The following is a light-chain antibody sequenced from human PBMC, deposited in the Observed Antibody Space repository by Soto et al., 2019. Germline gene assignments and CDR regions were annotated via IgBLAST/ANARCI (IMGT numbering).Light chain of an antibody. CDR3: SSKRGSTGV. CDR2: DVS. Sequence: QSVLTQPASVSGSPGQTITISCTGTSSDVGGYDYASWHQQHPGKAPKLMIYDVSKRPSGVSNRFSGSKSGNTASLTISGLQAEDEADYYCSSKRGSTGVFGTGTKVTVL. V-gene: IGLV2-14*01. J-gene: IGLJ1*01. CDR1: SSDVGGYDY.